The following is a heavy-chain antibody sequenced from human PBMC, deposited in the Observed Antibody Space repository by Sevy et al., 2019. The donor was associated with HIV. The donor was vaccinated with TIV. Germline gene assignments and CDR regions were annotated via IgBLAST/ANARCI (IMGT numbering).Heavy chain of an antibody. D-gene: IGHD3-22*01. V-gene: IGHV1-2*02. Sequence: ASVKVSCKASGYTFTGYYMHWVRQAPGQGLEWMGWINPNSGGTNYAQKFQGRVNMTRDTSISTAYMELSRLGSDDTAVYYCARDRAPDYYYDSSGYYYPWGQGTLVTVSS. CDR1: GYTFTGYY. CDR3: ARDRAPDYYYDSSGYYYP. J-gene: IGHJ5*02. CDR2: INPNSGGT.